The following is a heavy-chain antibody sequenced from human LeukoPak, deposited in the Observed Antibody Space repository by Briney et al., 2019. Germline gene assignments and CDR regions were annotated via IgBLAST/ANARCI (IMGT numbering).Heavy chain of an antibody. J-gene: IGHJ4*02. CDR2: INPSGGST. V-gene: IGHV1-46*01. Sequence: ASVKVSCKASGYTFTGYYMHWVRQAPGQGLEWMGIINPSGGSTSYAQKFQGRVTMTRDMSTSTVYMELSSLRSEDTAVYYCARFSSSGPSYFDYWGQGTLVTVSS. CDR1: GYTFTGYY. CDR3: ARFSSSGPSYFDY. D-gene: IGHD3-22*01.